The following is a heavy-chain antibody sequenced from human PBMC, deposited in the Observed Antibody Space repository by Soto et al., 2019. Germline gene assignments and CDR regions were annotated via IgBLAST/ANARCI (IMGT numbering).Heavy chain of an antibody. CDR3: ARAGAAAAGSTSYYYYYMDV. V-gene: IGHV1-8*01. J-gene: IGHJ6*03. CDR2: MNPNSGNT. CDR1: GYTFTSYD. D-gene: IGHD6-13*01. Sequence: QVQLVQSGAEEKKPGASVKVSCKASGYTFTSYDINWVRQATGQGLEWMGWMNPNSGNTGYAQKFQGRVTMTRNTSISTAYMELSSLRSEDTAVYYCARAGAAAAGSTSYYYYYMDVWGKGTTVTVSS.